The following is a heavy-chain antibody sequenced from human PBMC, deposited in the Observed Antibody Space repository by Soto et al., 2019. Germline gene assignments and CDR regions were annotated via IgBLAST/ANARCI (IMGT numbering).Heavy chain of an antibody. CDR1: GGTFSSYT. CDR2: IIPLFGTT. Sequence: SVEVSCEASGGTFSSYTIAWVRQAPGQGLEWMGEIIPLFGTTNYVEKFQGRLTITADASTSTAYMELSSLRSEDTAMYYCARDSIAAAGTDYWGQGPLITFSS. D-gene: IGHD6-13*01. J-gene: IGHJ4*02. V-gene: IGHV1-69*13. CDR3: ARDSIAAAGTDY.